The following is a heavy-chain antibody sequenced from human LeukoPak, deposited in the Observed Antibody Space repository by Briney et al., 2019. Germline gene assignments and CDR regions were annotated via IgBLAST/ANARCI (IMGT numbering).Heavy chain of an antibody. CDR2: IYYSGST. CDR3: AREPRSIAAAGIVDY. CDR1: GGSISSYY. Sequence: PSETLSLTCTVSGGSISSYYWSWIRQPPGKGLEWIGYIYYSGSTYYNPSLKSRVTISVDTSKNQFSLKLSSVTAADTAVYYCAREPRSIAAAGIVDYWGQGTLVTVSS. V-gene: IGHV4-59*12. D-gene: IGHD6-13*01. J-gene: IGHJ4*02.